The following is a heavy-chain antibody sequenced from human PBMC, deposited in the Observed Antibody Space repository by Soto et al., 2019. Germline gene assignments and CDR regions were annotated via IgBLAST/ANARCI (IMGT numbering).Heavy chain of an antibody. Sequence: SETLSLTCTVSGGSISSYYWSWIRQPPGKGLEWIGYIYYSGSTNYNPTLKSRVTISVDTSKSQFSLKLSSVTAADTAVYYCAIGPPETQTYYYYGVDVWTQGTTVTVSS. CDR1: GGSISSYY. J-gene: IGHJ6*02. CDR3: AIGPPETQTYYYYGVDV. CDR2: IYYSGST. V-gene: IGHV4-59*01.